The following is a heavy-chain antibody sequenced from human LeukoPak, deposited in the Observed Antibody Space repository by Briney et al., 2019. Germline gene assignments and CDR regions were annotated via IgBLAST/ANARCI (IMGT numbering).Heavy chain of an antibody. J-gene: IGHJ4*02. CDR2: IYYSGTT. V-gene: IGHV4-59*01. D-gene: IGHD6-13*01. CDR3: ARDGGSSSWEIDY. Sequence: PSETLSLTCTVSGGSISSFYWNWIRQPPGKGLEWIGYIYYSGTTNYNPSLKSRVTISVDTSKNQFSLNLTSVTAADTAVYYCARDGGSSSWEIDYWGQGTLVTVSS. CDR1: GGSISSFY.